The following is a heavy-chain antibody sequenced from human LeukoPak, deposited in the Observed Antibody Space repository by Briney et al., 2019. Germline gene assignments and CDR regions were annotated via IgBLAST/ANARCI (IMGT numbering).Heavy chain of an antibody. CDR1: GFTFSNYW. Sequence: GGSLRLSCAAPGFTFSNYWMSWVRQTPGKGLEWVASIEQDGSEKYYVDSVKGRFTVSRDNTKNSLFLQMNSLRADDTAVYYCARPSVLGPNTDYWGQGTLLTVSS. V-gene: IGHV3-7*01. CDR2: IEQDGSEK. D-gene: IGHD4-17*01. CDR3: ARPSVLGPNTDY. J-gene: IGHJ4*02.